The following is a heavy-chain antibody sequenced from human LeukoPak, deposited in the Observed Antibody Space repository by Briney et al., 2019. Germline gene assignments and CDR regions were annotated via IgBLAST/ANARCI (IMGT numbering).Heavy chain of an antibody. J-gene: IGHJ3*02. CDR2: INHSGST. Sequence: SETLSLSCAVYGGSFSGYYWSWIRQPPGKGLEWIGEINHSGSTNYNPSLKSRVTISVDTSKNQFSLKLSSVTAADTAVYYCARGGFGGDDAFDIWGQGTMVTVSS. D-gene: IGHD3-16*01. V-gene: IGHV4-34*01. CDR1: GGSFSGYY. CDR3: ARGGFGGDDAFDI.